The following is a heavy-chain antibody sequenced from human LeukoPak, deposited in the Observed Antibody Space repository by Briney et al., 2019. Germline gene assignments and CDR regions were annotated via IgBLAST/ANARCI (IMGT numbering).Heavy chain of an antibody. D-gene: IGHD1-26*01. V-gene: IGHV3-23*01. CDR2: ISGSGVTT. Sequence: GGSLRLSCEASGFTFSSYAMSWVRQAPGKGLEWVSAISGSGVTTHYAGSVKGRFSISRDNSKNTLYLQMNSLRAEDTALYYCAKKVVVGATSPYSDFQDWGQGTLVTVSS. CDR3: AKKVVVGATSPYSDFQD. J-gene: IGHJ1*01. CDR1: GFTFSSYA.